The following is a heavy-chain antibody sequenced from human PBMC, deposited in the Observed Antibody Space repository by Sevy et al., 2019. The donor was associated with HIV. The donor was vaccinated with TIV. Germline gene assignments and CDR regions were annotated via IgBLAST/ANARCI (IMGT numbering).Heavy chain of an antibody. V-gene: IGHV4-61*02. D-gene: IGHD3-10*01. CDR1: GGSISSGTYY. CDR2: IYTSGIT. Sequence: SETLSLTCTVSGGSISSGTYYWTWIRQPAGKGLEWIGRIYTSGITNYNPSLKSRVTISLDTSKNQFSLNLSSVTAAGTAVYYCARYYYGSGKYYFDYWGQGTLVTVSS. CDR3: ARYYYGSGKYYFDY. J-gene: IGHJ4*02.